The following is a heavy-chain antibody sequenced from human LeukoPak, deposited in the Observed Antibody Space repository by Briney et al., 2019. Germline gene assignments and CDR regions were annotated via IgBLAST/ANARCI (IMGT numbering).Heavy chain of an antibody. CDR1: GTTLSNYG. CDR2: MSGSGGST. J-gene: IGHJ4*02. CDR3: AKRGVVIRVILVGFHKEANYFDS. Sequence: GGSLRLSCTVSGTTLSNYGMSWVRQAPGKGLEWVAGMSGSGGSTNYADSVKGRFTISRDNPKNILYLQMNSLRAEDTAVYFCAKRGVVIRVILVGFHKEANYFDSWGQGALVTVSS. D-gene: IGHD3-22*01. V-gene: IGHV3-23*01.